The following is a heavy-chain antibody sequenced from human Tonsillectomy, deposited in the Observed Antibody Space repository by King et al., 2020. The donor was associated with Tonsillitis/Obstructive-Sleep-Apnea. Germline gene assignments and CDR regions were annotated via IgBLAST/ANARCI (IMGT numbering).Heavy chain of an antibody. D-gene: IGHD1-26*01. CDR2: ISSGGSTM. J-gene: IGHJ4*02. Sequence: EVQLVESGGGLVQPGGSLRLSCAASGFTFTNDEMNWVRQAPGKGLEWVSYISSGGSTMYYADSVKGRFTISRDNGKNSLYLQMNSLRAEDTAVYYCARGGVVGATPYFDYWGQGALVTVSS. CDR1: GFTFTNDE. V-gene: IGHV3-48*03. CDR3: ARGGVVGATPYFDY.